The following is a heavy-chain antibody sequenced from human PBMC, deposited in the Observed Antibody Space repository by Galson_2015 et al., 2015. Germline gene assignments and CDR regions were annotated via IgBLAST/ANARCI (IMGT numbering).Heavy chain of an antibody. J-gene: IGHJ4*02. CDR3: ARASQDCSRASCPFNY. CDR1: GGSFRSYA. D-gene: IGHD2-2*01. Sequence: SVKVSCKASGGSFRSYAISWVRQAPGQGLEWMGGITPILNTANYAQKFQGRVTITADKSTSTAYMEMTNLRSEDTAVYYCARASQDCSRASCPFNYWGQGTLVTVSS. V-gene: IGHV1-69*10. CDR2: ITPILNTA.